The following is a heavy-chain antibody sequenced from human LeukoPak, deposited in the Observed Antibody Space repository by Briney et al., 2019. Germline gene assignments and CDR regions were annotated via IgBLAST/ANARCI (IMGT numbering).Heavy chain of an antibody. CDR3: AGDSSGYYDYFDY. CDR1: GYTFTGYY. J-gene: IGHJ4*02. V-gene: IGHV1-2*02. Sequence: GSVKVSCKASGYTFTGYYMHWVRQATGQGLEWMGWINPNSGGTNYAQKFQGRVTMTRDTSISTAYMELSRLRSDDTAVYYCAGDSSGYYDYFDYWGQGTLVTVSS. CDR2: INPNSGGT. D-gene: IGHD3-22*01.